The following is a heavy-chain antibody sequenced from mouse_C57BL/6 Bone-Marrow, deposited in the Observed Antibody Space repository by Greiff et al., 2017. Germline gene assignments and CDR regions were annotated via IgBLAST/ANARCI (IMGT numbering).Heavy chain of an antibody. CDR2: IDPENGDT. Sequence: EVQLKQSGAELVRPGASVKLSCTASGFNIKDDYMHWVKQRPEQGLEWIGWIDPENGDTAYASKFQGKATITADTSSNTAYLQLSSLTSEDTAVYYCLYSNFFAYWGQGTLVTVSA. D-gene: IGHD2-5*01. J-gene: IGHJ3*01. V-gene: IGHV14-4*01. CDR3: LYSNFFAY. CDR1: GFNIKDDY.